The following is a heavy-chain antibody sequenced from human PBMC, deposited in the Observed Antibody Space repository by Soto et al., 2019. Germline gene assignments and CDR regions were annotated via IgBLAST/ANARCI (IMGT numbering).Heavy chain of an antibody. J-gene: IGHJ3*02. CDR1: AFTFSSYS. Sequence: GGSLRLSCGASAFTFSSYSMNWVRQAPGKGLEWVSYISSSSSTIEYADSVKGRFTISRDNAKNSLYLQMNSLRAEDTAVYYCAREQYAGAFDIWGQGTMVTVSS. CDR3: AREQYAGAFDI. V-gene: IGHV3-48*01. CDR2: ISSSSSTI. D-gene: IGHD2-2*01.